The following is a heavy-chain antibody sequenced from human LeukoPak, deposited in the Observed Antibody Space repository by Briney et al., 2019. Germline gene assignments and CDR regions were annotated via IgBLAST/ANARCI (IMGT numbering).Heavy chain of an antibody. J-gene: IGHJ5*02. CDR1: GFTFSSYA. V-gene: IGHV3-23*01. Sequence: GGSLRLSCAASGFTFSSYAMSWVRQAPGKGLEWVSAISGSGGSTYYADSVKGRFTISRDNSKNTLYLQMNSLRAEDTAVYYCAKDRCYYGSGSYCNWFDPWGQGTLVTVSS. D-gene: IGHD3-10*01. CDR2: ISGSGGST. CDR3: AKDRCYYGSGSYCNWFDP.